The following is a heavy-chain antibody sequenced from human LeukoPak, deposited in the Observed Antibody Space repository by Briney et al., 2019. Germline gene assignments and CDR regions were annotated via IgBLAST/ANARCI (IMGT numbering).Heavy chain of an antibody. V-gene: IGHV1-2*02. CDR1: RYSFTDCF. CDR2: INPNSGGT. Sequence: ASVKVSCKASRYSFTDCFIHWVRQAPGQGLEWMGWINPNSGGTNYAQTFQGRVTMTRDTSITTDYLELSRRSSDDTAVYYCAGIGYNHHCDYWGQGTLVTVSS. J-gene: IGHJ4*02. CDR3: AGIGYNHHCDY. D-gene: IGHD5-24*01.